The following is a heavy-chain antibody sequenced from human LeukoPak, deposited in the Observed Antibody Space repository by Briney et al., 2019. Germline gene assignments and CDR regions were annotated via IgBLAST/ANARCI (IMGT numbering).Heavy chain of an antibody. CDR2: IYYSGST. J-gene: IGHJ4*02. Sequence: SETLSLTCTVSGGSISSHYWSWIRQPPGKGLEWIGYIYYSGSTNYNPSLKSRVTMSVDTSKNQFSLKLSSVTAADTAVYYCARSSSSWPYYFDYWGQGTLVTVST. CDR3: ARSSSSWPYYFDY. D-gene: IGHD6-13*01. V-gene: IGHV4-59*11. CDR1: GGSISSHY.